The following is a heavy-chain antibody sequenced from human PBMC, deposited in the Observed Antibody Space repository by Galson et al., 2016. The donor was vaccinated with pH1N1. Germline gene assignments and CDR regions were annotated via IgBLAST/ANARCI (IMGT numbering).Heavy chain of an antibody. Sequence: SETLSLTCAVSGYSIRNGYFWGWIRQPPGQGLEWIGIIYHSGTTYYNPSLESRVTISVDTSKNQFSLKVKSVTAADTAVYYCARHPRYYDSCGYYFDYWGQGILVTVSS. CDR3: ARHPRYYDSCGYYFDY. CDR1: GYSIRNGYF. J-gene: IGHJ4*02. D-gene: IGHD3-22*01. CDR2: IYHSGTT. V-gene: IGHV4-38-2*01.